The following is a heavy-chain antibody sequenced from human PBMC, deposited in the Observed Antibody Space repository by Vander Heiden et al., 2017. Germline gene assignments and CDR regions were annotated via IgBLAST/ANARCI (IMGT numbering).Heavy chain of an antibody. D-gene: IGHD2-2*01. V-gene: IGHV3-23*01. Sequence: EVQLLESGGGLVQPGGSLRLSCPASGFTFSSYAMSWVSQEPGKGLEWVSAISGSGGSTYYADSVKGRFTISRDNSKNTLYLQMNSLRAEDTAVYYCAKDIVGYCSSSSCSFDYWGQGTLVTVSS. J-gene: IGHJ4*02. CDR3: AKDIVGYCSSSSCSFDY. CDR2: ISGSGGST. CDR1: GFTFSSYA.